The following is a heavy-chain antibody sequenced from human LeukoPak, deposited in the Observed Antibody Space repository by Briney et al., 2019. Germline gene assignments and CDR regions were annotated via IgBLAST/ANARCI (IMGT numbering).Heavy chain of an antibody. J-gene: IGHJ5*02. CDR2: ISAYNGNT. V-gene: IGHV1-18*01. CDR1: GYIFTSYG. CDR3: ARDGAYGSGSYVNWFDP. Sequence: ASVKVSCKASGYIFTSYGISWVRQAPGQGLEWMGWISAYNGNTNYAQKLQGRVTMTTDTSTSTAYMELRSLRSGDTAVYYCARDGAYGSGSYVNWFDPWGQGTLVTVSS. D-gene: IGHD3-10*01.